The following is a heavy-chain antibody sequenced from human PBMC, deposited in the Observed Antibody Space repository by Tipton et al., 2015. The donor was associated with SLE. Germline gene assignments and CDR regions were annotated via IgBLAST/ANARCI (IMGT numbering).Heavy chain of an antibody. CDR2: IRSKAYGGTT. CDR3: ARDPGSYDFWSRAYMDV. CDR1: GFTFGDYA. J-gene: IGHJ6*03. D-gene: IGHD3-3*01. Sequence: SLRLSCTASGFTFGDYAMSWVRQAPGKGLEWVGFIRSKAYGGTTEYAASVKGRFTISRDNAKNSLYLQMNSLRAEDTAVYYCARDPGSYDFWSRAYMDVWGKGTTVTVSS. V-gene: IGHV3-49*04.